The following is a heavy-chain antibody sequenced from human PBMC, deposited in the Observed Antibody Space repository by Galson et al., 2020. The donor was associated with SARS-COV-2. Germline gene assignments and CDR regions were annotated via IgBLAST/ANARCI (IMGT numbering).Heavy chain of an antibody. Sequence: PSETLSLTCTVSGGSISSGGYYWSWIRQHPGKGLEWIGYIYYSGSTYYNPSLKSRVTISVDTSKNQFSLKLSSVTAADTAVYYCARAPYLGGHTMIVAGGAFDIWGQGTMVTVSS. J-gene: IGHJ3*02. V-gene: IGHV4-31*03. CDR3: ARAPYLGGHTMIVAGGAFDI. CDR2: IYYSGST. D-gene: IGHD3-22*01. CDR1: GGSISSGGYY.